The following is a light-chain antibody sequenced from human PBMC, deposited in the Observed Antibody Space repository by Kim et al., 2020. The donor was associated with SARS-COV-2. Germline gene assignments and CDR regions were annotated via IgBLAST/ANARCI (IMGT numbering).Light chain of an antibody. CDR1: GNTVGNLG. V-gene: IGLV10-54*01. J-gene: IGLJ3*02. Sequence: QTATLTCGGNGNTVGNLGAAWLQQHQGHPPKLQSYRNNNRPSGISERFSASRSGNTASLTITGLQPEDEADYYCSAWDSTLSVWVFGGGTQLTVL. CDR3: SAWDSTLSVWV. CDR2: RNN.